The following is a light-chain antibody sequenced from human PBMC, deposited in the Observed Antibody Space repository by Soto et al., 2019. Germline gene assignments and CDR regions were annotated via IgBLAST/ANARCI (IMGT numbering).Light chain of an antibody. CDR3: QQYDRSWT. Sequence: EIVLTQSPGTLSLSPGERATLSCRASQSVSHNYLAWYQQRPGQAPRLLIYGASSRATGIPDRFSGSGSGTDFILTISRLEHEDFAVYYCQQYDRSWTVGQGTKVDSK. J-gene: IGKJ1*01. V-gene: IGKV3-20*01. CDR2: GAS. CDR1: QSVSHNY.